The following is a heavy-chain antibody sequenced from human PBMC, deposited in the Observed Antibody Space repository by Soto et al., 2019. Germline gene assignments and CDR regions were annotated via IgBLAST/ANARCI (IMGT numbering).Heavy chain of an antibody. CDR2: ISYDGSNK. CDR3: ASGAVAGHY. J-gene: IGHJ4*02. D-gene: IGHD6-19*01. CDR1: GFTFSSYA. V-gene: IGHV3-30-3*01. Sequence: QVQLVESGGGVVQPGRSLRLSCAASGFTFSSYAMHWVRQAPGKGLEWVAVISYDGSNKYYADSVKGRFTISRDNSKNTLYLQMNSLRAEDTAVYYCASGAVAGHYWGQGTLVTVSS.